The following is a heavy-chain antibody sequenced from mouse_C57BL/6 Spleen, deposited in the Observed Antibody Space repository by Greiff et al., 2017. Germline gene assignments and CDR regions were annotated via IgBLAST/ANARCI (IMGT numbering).Heavy chain of an antibody. CDR2: INYDGSST. CDR1: GFTFSDYY. Sequence: EVQLVESEGGLVQPGSSMKLSCTASGFTFSDYYMAWVRQVPEKGLEWVANINYDGSSTYYLDSLKSRFIISRDNAKNILYLQMSSLKSEDTATYYCARDGDYYGSSCGYFDVWGTGTTVTVSS. V-gene: IGHV5-16*01. D-gene: IGHD1-1*01. J-gene: IGHJ1*03. CDR3: ARDGDYYGSSCGYFDV.